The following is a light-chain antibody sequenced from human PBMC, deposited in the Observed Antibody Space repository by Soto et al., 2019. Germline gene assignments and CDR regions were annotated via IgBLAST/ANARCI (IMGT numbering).Light chain of an antibody. V-gene: IGKV3-20*01. CDR3: QQYGSSPGT. Sequence: EIVLTQSPGTLSLSPGERAPLSCRASQSVSSSYLAWYQQKPGQAPRLLIYGASSRATGIPDRFSGSGSGTDFTLTISRLEPEDIAGYYCQQYGSSPGTFGQGTKLEIK. CDR1: QSVSSSY. J-gene: IGKJ2*01. CDR2: GAS.